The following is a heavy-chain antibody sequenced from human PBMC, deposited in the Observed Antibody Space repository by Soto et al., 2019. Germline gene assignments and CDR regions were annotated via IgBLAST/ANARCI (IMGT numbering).Heavy chain of an antibody. CDR3: AKYTPANYDFWSGAPYYYYYMDV. J-gene: IGHJ6*03. V-gene: IGHV3-23*01. CDR1: GFTFSSYA. D-gene: IGHD3-3*01. CDR2: ISGSGGST. Sequence: GGSLRLSCATSGFTFSSYAMSWVRQAPGKGLEWVSAISGSGGSTYYADSVKGRFTISRDNSKNTLYLQMNSLRAEDTAVYYCAKYTPANYDFWSGAPYYYYYMDVWGKGTTVTVSS.